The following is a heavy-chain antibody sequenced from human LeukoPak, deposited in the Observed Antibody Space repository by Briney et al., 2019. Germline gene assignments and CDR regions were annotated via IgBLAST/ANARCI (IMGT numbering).Heavy chain of an antibody. CDR2: INSDGSFT. CDR1: EFIFSNYW. J-gene: IGHJ5*02. CDR3: ARVQVLGTYDWFDP. Sequence: QTGGSLRLSCAAPEFIFSNYWMHWVRQAPGKGLVWVSRINSDGSFTSYADSVKGRFTISRDNAKNTPYLQMNSLRAEDTAIYYCARVQVLGTYDWFDPWGQGTLVTVSS. V-gene: IGHV3-74*01. D-gene: IGHD4/OR15-4a*01.